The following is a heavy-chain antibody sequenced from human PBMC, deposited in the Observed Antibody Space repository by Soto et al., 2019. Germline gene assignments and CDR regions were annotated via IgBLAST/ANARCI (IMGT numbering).Heavy chain of an antibody. CDR3: ARDTVVPAAFYYYYYGMDV. J-gene: IGHJ6*02. CDR2: IKQDGSEE. Sequence: GGSLRLSCAASGFTLSSYWMSWVRQAPGKGLEWVANIKQDGSEEYYVDSVKGRFTISRDNAKNSLYLQMNSLRAEDTAVYYCARDTVVPAAFYYYYYGMDVWGQGTTVTVSS. CDR1: GFTLSSYW. D-gene: IGHD2-2*01. V-gene: IGHV3-7*01.